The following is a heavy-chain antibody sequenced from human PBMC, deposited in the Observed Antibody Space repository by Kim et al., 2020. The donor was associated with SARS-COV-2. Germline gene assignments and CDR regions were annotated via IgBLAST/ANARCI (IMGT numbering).Heavy chain of an antibody. CDR3: ARDSVRHFDY. V-gene: IGHV6-1*01. CDR2: YN. D-gene: IGHD6-6*01. Sequence: YNDYAVSVKSRITNHPAPSKNQFSLQLNSVTPEDTAVYYCARDSVRHFDYWGQGTLVTVSS. J-gene: IGHJ4*02.